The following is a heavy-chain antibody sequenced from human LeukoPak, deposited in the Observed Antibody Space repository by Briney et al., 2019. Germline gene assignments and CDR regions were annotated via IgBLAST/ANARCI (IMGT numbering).Heavy chain of an antibody. CDR3: AKDQGVGYYDSYFDY. CDR2: ISYDGSNK. Sequence: GGSLRLSCAASGFTFSSYGMHWVRQAPGKGLEWVAVISYDGSNKYYADSVKGRFTISRDNSKNTLYLQMNSLRAEDTAVYYCAKDQGVGYYDSYFDYWGQGTLVTVSS. D-gene: IGHD3-22*01. V-gene: IGHV3-30*18. J-gene: IGHJ4*02. CDR1: GFTFSSYG.